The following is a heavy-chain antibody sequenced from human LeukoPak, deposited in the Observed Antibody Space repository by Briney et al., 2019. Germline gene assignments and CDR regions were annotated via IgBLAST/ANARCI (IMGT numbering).Heavy chain of an antibody. Sequence: GGSLRLSCAASGFTFDGYAMHWVRQAPGKGLEWVSGISWNSGSIGYADSVKGRFTISRDNAKNSLYLQMNSLRAEDTALYYCAKASYDSSGYYLPLDFDYRGQGTLVTVSS. CDR1: GFTFDGYA. D-gene: IGHD3-22*01. CDR3: AKASYDSSGYYLPLDFDY. CDR2: ISWNSGSI. V-gene: IGHV3-9*01. J-gene: IGHJ4*02.